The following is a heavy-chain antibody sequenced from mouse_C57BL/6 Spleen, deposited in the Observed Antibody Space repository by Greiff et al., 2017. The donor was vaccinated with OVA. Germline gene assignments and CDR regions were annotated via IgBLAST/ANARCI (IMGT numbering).Heavy chain of an antibody. Sequence: QVQLQQPGAELVMPGASVKLSCKASGYTFTSYWMHWVKQRPGQGLEWIGEIDPSDSYTNYNQKFKGKSTLTVDKSSSTAYMQLSSLTSEDSAVYYCARGAYYYGSSPNYAMDYWGQGTSVTVSS. J-gene: IGHJ4*01. CDR1: GYTFTSYW. CDR2: IDPSDSYT. CDR3: ARGAYYYGSSPNYAMDY. D-gene: IGHD1-1*01. V-gene: IGHV1-69*01.